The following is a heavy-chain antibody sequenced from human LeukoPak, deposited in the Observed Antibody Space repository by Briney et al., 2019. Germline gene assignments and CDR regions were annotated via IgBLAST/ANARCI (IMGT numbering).Heavy chain of an antibody. CDR3: ARERGGYCTNGVCYQFDY. Sequence: GASVKVSCKASGYTFTSYGISWVRQAPGQGLEWMGWISAYNGNTNYAQKLQGRVTMTRDTSISTAYMELSRLRSDDTAVYYCARERGGYCTNGVCYQFDYWGQGTLVTVSS. CDR1: GYTFTSYG. J-gene: IGHJ4*02. V-gene: IGHV1-18*01. CDR2: ISAYNGNT. D-gene: IGHD2-8*01.